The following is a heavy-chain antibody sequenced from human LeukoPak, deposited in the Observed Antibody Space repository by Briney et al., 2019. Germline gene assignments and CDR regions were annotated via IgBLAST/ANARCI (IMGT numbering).Heavy chain of an antibody. CDR1: GGSISSYY. D-gene: IGHD6-19*01. Sequence: SETLSLTCTVSGGSISSYYWSWIRQPPGKGLEWIGYIYYSGSTNYNPSPKSRVTISVDTSKNQFSLKLSSVTAADTAVYYCARGSYEQWLGHEWFDPWGQGTLVTASS. V-gene: IGHV4-59*01. J-gene: IGHJ5*02. CDR2: IYYSGST. CDR3: ARGSYEQWLGHEWFDP.